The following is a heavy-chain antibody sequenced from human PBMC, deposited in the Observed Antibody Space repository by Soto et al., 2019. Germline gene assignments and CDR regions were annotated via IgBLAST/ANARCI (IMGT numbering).Heavy chain of an antibody. Sequence: QVQLQQWGAGLLKPSETLSLTCAVYGGSFSGYQWSWIRQTPGKGLEWIGEINDSGNINYNPSLKSRVTILLDTPKKQFSLKLRSVTAADSAVYYCARGLRLLFGEVTRPGGYYYYMDVWGKGTTVTVSS. D-gene: IGHD3-10*01. J-gene: IGHJ6*03. CDR1: GGSFSGYQ. V-gene: IGHV4-34*01. CDR3: ARGLRLLFGEVTRPGGYYYYMDV. CDR2: INDSGNI.